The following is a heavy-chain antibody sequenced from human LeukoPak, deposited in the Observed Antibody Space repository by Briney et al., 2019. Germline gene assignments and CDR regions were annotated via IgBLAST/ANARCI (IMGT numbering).Heavy chain of an antibody. D-gene: IGHD3-10*01. J-gene: IGHJ4*02. V-gene: IGHV4-34*01. Sequence: SETLSLTCTVSGGSISSYYWSWIRQPPGKGLEWIGEINHSGSTNYNPSLKSRVTISVDTSKNHFSLKLSSVTAADTAVYYCARGVWFRTRYFDYWGQGTLVTVSS. CDR1: GGSISSYY. CDR3: ARGVWFRTRYFDY. CDR2: INHSGST.